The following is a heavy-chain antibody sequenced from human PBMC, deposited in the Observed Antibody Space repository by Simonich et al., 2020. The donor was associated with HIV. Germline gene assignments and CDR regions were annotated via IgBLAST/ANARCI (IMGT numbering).Heavy chain of an antibody. CDR2: INHSRST. J-gene: IGHJ1*01. CDR3: ARLTAGGLGEYFQH. CDR1: GGSFSGYY. Sequence: QVQLQQWGAGLLKPSETLSLTCAVYGGSFSGYYWSWIRQPPGKGLEWIGEINHSRSTNYNPSLKGRVTISVDTSKNQFSLKLSSVTAADTAVYYCARLTAGGLGEYFQHWGQGTLVTVSS. D-gene: IGHD6-13*01. V-gene: IGHV4-34*01.